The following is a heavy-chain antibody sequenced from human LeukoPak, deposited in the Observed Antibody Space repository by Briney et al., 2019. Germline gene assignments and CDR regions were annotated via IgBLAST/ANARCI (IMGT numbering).Heavy chain of an antibody. J-gene: IGHJ5*02. CDR3: ARAGGVLLWFGEPKNWFDP. V-gene: IGHV4-34*01. CDR1: GGSISSYY. Sequence: SGTLSLTCAVSGGSISSYYWSWIRQPPGKGLEWIGEINHSGSTNYNPSLKSRVTISVDTSKNQFSLKLSSVTAADTAVYYCARAGGVLLWFGEPKNWFDPWGQGTLVTVSS. D-gene: IGHD3-10*01. CDR2: INHSGST.